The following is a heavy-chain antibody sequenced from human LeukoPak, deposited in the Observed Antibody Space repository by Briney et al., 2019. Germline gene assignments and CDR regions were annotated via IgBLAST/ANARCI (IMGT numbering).Heavy chain of an antibody. CDR3: ARDLSSGYYYGDY. J-gene: IGHJ4*02. Sequence: PGGSLRLSCAASGFTFSTYTMNWVRQAPGKGLEWVSSISSSSGYIYYADSVKGRFTISRDNDKKLLSLQVNSLRAEDTAVYYCARDLSSGYYYGDYWGQGTLVTVSS. D-gene: IGHD3-22*01. V-gene: IGHV3-21*01. CDR1: GFTFSTYT. CDR2: ISSSSGYI.